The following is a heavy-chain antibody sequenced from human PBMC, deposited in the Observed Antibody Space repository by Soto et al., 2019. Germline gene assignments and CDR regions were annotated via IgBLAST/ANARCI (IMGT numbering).Heavy chain of an antibody. D-gene: IGHD6-13*01. J-gene: IGHJ3*02. Sequence: PGGSLRLSCAASGFTFSSYAMHWVRQAPGKGLEWVAVISYDGSNKYYADSVKGRFTISRDNSKNTLYLQMNSLRAEDTAVYYCAKEGSSRGGAFDIWGQGTMVTVSS. CDR3: AKEGSSRGGAFDI. V-gene: IGHV3-30-3*01. CDR1: GFTFSSYA. CDR2: ISYDGSNK.